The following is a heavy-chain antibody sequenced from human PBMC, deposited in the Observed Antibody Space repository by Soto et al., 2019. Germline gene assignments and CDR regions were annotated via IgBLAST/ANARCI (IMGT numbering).Heavy chain of an antibody. CDR3: PRDVRYYGSGRYYTRTMSYYFDY. D-gene: IGHD3-10*01. Sequence: EVQLVESGGGLVQHGGSLRLSCAASRFTFSSYSMNWVRQAPGKGLEWVSYLSSSSSTIYYADSVKGRFTISRDNAKNSLYLQMNSLRDEDTAVYYCPRDVRYYGSGRYYTRTMSYYFDYWGQGTLVTVSS. CDR1: RFTFSSYS. J-gene: IGHJ4*02. V-gene: IGHV3-48*02. CDR2: LSSSSSTI.